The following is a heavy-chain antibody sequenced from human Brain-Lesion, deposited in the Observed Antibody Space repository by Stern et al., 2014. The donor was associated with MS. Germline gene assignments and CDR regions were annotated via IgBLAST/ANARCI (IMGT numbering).Heavy chain of an antibody. Sequence: QVQLVQSWAEVKKPGASVKVSCKDSGYTFSSYDITWVRQASGHGLRWMGWMNPCSGNTGYAQKFKGRGSMTSDPSISTVYMELTSLTSDDTAVYFCARAVRNQLLSEYWGQGTLVTVSS. CDR3: ARAVRNQLLSEY. D-gene: IGHD2-2*01. CDR2: MNPCSGNT. V-gene: IGHV1-8*01. CDR1: GYTFSSYD. J-gene: IGHJ4*02.